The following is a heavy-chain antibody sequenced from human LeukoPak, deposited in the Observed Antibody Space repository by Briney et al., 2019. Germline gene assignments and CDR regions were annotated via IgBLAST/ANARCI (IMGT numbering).Heavy chain of an antibody. V-gene: IGHV4-30-4*01. J-gene: IGHJ4*02. CDR2: IYYSGST. CDR1: GGSISSGDYS. Sequence: SETLSLTCTVSGGSISSGDYSWSWIRQPPGKGLEWIGYIYYSGSTYYNPSLKSRVTISVDTSKNQFSLKLSSVTAADTAVYYCARAGGYDPQFDYWGQGTLITVSS. CDR3: ARAGGYDPQFDY. D-gene: IGHD5-12*01.